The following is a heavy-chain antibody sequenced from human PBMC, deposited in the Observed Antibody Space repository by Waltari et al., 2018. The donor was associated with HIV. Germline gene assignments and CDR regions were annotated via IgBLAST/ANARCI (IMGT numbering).Heavy chain of an antibody. Sequence: QLQLQESGPGLVKPSETLSLTCTVSGGSISSSSYYWGWIRRPPGTGLEWIGSIYYSGSTYYNPSLKSRVTISVDTSKNQFSLKLSSGTAADTAVYYCARHGWLQVHPGFDYWGQGTLVTVSS. CDR2: IYYSGST. D-gene: IGHD5-12*01. J-gene: IGHJ4*02. CDR1: GGSISSSSYY. V-gene: IGHV4-39*01. CDR3: ARHGWLQVHPGFDY.